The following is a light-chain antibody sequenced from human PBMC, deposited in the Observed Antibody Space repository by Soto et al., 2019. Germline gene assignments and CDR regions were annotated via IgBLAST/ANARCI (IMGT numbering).Light chain of an antibody. V-gene: IGLV2-14*01. Sequence: QSVLTQPASVSGSPGQSITISCTGTSSDVGGYNYVSWYQQHPGKVPKLMIYEVSYRLSGVSNRFSGSKSGNTASLTISGLQAEDEAEYYCTSYTTVSTLAFGGGTKLTVL. CDR1: SSDVGGYNY. J-gene: IGLJ3*02. CDR3: TSYTTVSTLA. CDR2: EVS.